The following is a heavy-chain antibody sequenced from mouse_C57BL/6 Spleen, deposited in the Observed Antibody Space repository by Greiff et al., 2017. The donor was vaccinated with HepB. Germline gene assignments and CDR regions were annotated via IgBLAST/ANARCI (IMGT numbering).Heavy chain of an antibody. Sequence: VQLQQPGAELVKPGASVKLSCKASGYTFTSYWMQWVKQRPGQGLEWIGEIDPSDSYTNYNQKFKGKATLTVDTSSSTAYMQLSSLTSEDSAVYYCACPMTTVVATSDPFADWGQGTLVTVSA. V-gene: IGHV1-50*01. D-gene: IGHD1-1*01. CDR1: GYTFTSYW. J-gene: IGHJ3*01. CDR3: ACPMTTVVATSDPFAD. CDR2: IDPSDSYT.